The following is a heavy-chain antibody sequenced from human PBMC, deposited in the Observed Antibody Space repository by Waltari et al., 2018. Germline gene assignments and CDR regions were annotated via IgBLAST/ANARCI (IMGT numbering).Heavy chain of an antibody. Sequence: EVQLVESGGGWVQPGGSLRRSCAASGFTCGSYWMSWFRQAPGKGLEWVANIKQDGSDKYYVDSVKGRFTISRDNAKNSLYLQMNSLRVEDTAIYYCARLNWDVVKAFDYWGQGTLVTVSS. CDR2: IKQDGSDK. V-gene: IGHV3-7*01. D-gene: IGHD3-22*01. J-gene: IGHJ4*02. CDR3: ARLNWDVVKAFDY. CDR1: GFTCGSYW.